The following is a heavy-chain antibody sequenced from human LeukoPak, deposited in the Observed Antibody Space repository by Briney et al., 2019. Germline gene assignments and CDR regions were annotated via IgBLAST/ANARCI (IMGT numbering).Heavy chain of an antibody. CDR2: ISSSSSTI. J-gene: IGHJ3*02. Sequence: GGSLRLSCAASGFTFSDYNMSWVRQAPGKGLEWVSYISSSSSTIYYADSVKGRFTISRDNAENSLYLQMNSLRDEDTAVYYCARDHAYAFDIWGQGTMVTVSS. CDR3: ARDHAYAFDI. CDR1: GFTFSDYN. V-gene: IGHV3-48*02.